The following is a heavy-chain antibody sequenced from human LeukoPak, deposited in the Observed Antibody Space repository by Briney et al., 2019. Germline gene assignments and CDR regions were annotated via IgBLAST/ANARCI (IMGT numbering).Heavy chain of an antibody. V-gene: IGHV4-59*01. J-gene: IGHJ4*02. CDR2: IYYSGST. D-gene: IGHD1-26*01. CDR1: GVSISSYY. Sequence: PSETLSLTCTVSGVSISSYYWSWIRQPPGKGLEWIGYIYYSGSTNYNPSLKSRVTISVDTSKNQFSLKLSSVTAADTAVYYCARDQSGSYSFDYWGQGTLVTVSS. CDR3: ARDQSGSYSFDY.